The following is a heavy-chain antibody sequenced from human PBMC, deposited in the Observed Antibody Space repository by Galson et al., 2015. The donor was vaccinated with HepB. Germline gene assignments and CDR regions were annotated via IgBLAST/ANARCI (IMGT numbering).Heavy chain of an antibody. Sequence: SETLSLTCAVYGGSFSGYYWSWIRQPPGKGLEWIGEINHSGSTNYNPSLKSRVTISVDTSKNQFSLKLSSVTAADTAVNYCARGEKNRPRYSSGRRMYYYGMDVWGQGTTVTVSS. CDR2: INHSGST. CDR3: ARGEKNRPRYSSGRRMYYYGMDV. J-gene: IGHJ6*02. D-gene: IGHD6-19*01. CDR1: GGSFSGYY. V-gene: IGHV4-34*01.